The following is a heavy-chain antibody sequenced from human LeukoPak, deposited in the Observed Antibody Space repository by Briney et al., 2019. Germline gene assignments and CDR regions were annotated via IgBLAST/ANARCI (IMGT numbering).Heavy chain of an antibody. Sequence: PSETLSLTCTVSGGSISSSSYYWGWIRQPPGKGLEWIGSIYYSGSTYYNPSLKSRVTISVDTSKNQFSLKLRSVTAADTAVYYCARVRQQLARRYYMDVWGKGTTVTVSS. CDR2: IYYSGST. D-gene: IGHD6-13*01. V-gene: IGHV4-39*01. J-gene: IGHJ6*03. CDR3: ARVRQQLARRYYMDV. CDR1: GGSISSSSYY.